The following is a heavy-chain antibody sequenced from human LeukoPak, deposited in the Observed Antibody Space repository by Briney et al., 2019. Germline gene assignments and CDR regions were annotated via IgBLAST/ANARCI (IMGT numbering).Heavy chain of an antibody. D-gene: IGHD2-2*01. V-gene: IGHV4-59*12. CDR1: GGSISSYY. CDR2: IYYSGST. J-gene: IGHJ5*02. CDR3: ARERLVVVPAAINWFDP. Sequence: PSETLSLTCTVSGGSISSYYWSWIRQPPGKGLEWIGYIYYSGSTNYNPSLKSRVTISVDTSKNQFSLKLSSVTAADTAVYYCARERLVVVPAAINWFDPWGQGTLVTVSS.